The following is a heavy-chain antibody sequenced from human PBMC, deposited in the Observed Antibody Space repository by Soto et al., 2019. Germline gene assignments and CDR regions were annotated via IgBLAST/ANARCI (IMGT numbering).Heavy chain of an antibody. CDR2: ISYDGSNK. D-gene: IGHD6-19*01. CDR1: GFTFSNYA. Sequence: QVPLVESGGGVVQPGRSLRLSCAASGFTFSNYAIHWVRQAPGKGLEWVAAISYDGSNKYYADSVKGRFTISRDNSKSTLYLQVNSLRADDTAVYYCARGTSSGWYYFDYWGQGTLVTVSS. J-gene: IGHJ4*02. CDR3: ARGTSSGWYYFDY. V-gene: IGHV3-30-3*01.